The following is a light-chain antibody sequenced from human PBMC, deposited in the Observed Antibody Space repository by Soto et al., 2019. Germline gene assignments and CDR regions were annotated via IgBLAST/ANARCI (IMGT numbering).Light chain of an antibody. Sequence: IVMTQSPATLSVSPGERATLSCRASQSVSNNLAWYQQKPGQAPRLLIYGASTRATGIPARFSGSGSGTEFTLTISSLQSEDVALYYCQQYNNWPRTFGQGTKVEIK. V-gene: IGKV3-15*01. CDR2: GAS. CDR3: QQYNNWPRT. J-gene: IGKJ1*01. CDR1: QSVSNN.